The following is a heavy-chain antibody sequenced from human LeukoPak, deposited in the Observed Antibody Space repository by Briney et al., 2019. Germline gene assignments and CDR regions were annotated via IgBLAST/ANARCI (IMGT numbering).Heavy chain of an antibody. CDR1: GFIFNDFW. Sequence: GGSLRLSCTASGFIFNDFWMSWVRQAPGEGLEWVANIQQHGSETYYGDSVKGRFTISRDNAKNSLYLQMNSLRAEDTAVYYCATYSSSNGREFQYWGQGTLVTVSS. CDR2: IQQHGSET. J-gene: IGHJ1*01. V-gene: IGHV3-7*01. D-gene: IGHD2-2*01. CDR3: ATYSSSNGREFQY.